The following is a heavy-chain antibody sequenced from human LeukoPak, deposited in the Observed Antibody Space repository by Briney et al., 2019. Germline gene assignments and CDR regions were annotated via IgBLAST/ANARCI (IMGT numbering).Heavy chain of an antibody. D-gene: IGHD3-10*01. V-gene: IGHV3-30*03. J-gene: IGHJ4*02. CDR1: GFTFSSYG. CDR2: ISYDGSNK. CDR3: LSNPQLGY. Sequence: QPGGSLRLSCAASGFTFSSYGMHWVRQAPGKGLEWVAVISYDGSNKYYADSVKGRFTISRDNSKNTLYLQMNSLRAEDTAVYYCLSNPQLGYWGQGTLVTVSS.